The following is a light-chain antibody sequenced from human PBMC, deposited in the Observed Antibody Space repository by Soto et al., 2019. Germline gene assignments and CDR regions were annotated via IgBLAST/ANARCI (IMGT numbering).Light chain of an antibody. V-gene: IGLV2-14*01. CDR3: SSYTSSSTLYV. CDR2: EVS. J-gene: IGLJ1*01. CDR1: SSDVGGYIY. Sequence: QSVLTQPASVSGSPGQSITISCTGTSSDVGGYIYVSWYQQHPGKAPKLMIYEVSNRPSGVSNRFSGSKSDNTASLTISGLQAEDEADYYCSSYTSSSTLYVFGTGTKVTVL.